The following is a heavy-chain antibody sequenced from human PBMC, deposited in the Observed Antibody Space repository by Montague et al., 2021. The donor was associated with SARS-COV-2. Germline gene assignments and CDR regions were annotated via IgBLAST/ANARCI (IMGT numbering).Heavy chain of an antibody. CDR3: ARGPSDTYYYNGMDV. CDR1: GFSLSTSGMC. V-gene: IGHV2-70*11. J-gene: IGHJ6*02. CDR2: IDWDGDK. Sequence: PALVKPTQTLTLTCTFSGFSLSTSGMCMTWIRQPPGEALGWLARIDWDGDKYYNTSLKSRLTTSKDTSKNLVVLTMTNMDPVDTATYYCARGPSDTYYYNGMDVWGRGTTVTVSS.